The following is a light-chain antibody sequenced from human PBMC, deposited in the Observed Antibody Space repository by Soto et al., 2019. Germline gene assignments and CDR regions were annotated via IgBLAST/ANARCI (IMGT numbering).Light chain of an antibody. CDR3: QHLHSYPYT. CDR1: QNLGSW. V-gene: IGKV1-5*01. J-gene: IGKJ2*01. Sequence: DIQMTQSPSTLSASVGDRVTITCRADQNLGSWLAWYQQKPGEAPNLLIYDGSSLESGVPSRFSGSGSGTKFTLTISSLQPDDVATYFCQHLHSYPYTFGQGTKLEI. CDR2: DGS.